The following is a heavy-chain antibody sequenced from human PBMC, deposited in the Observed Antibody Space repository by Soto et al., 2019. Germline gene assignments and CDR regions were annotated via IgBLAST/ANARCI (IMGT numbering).Heavy chain of an antibody. CDR2: IYFTGNT. CDR1: GGSITSSSHF. J-gene: IGHJ5*02. D-gene: IGHD6-25*01. CDR3: AGQTFTIAAASYGRSNWFDP. Sequence: ASETLSLTCSASGGSITSSSHFWGWVRQPPGKGLEWIGTIYFTGNTYYIPSLKSRLTMSIDTSKNEFSLRLNSVTAADTAVYYCAGQTFTIAAASYGRSNWFDPWGPGTLVTVSS. V-gene: IGHV4-39*01.